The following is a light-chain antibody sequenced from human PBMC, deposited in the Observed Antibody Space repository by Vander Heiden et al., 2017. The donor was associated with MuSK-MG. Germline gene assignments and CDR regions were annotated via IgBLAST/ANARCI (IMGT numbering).Light chain of an antibody. CDR3: CSYAGSYTWV. CDR1: SSDVGAYNY. Sequence: QSALTQPRSVSGSPGQSVTISCTGTSSDVGAYNYVSWYQRHPGKAPNLMIYDVSKRPSGVPDRFSGSKSGNTASLTISGLQAEDEADYYGCSYAGSYTWVFGGGTKLTVL. J-gene: IGLJ3*02. V-gene: IGLV2-11*01. CDR2: DVS.